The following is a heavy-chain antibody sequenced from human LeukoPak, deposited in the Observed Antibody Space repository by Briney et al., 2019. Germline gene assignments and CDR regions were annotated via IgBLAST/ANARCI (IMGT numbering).Heavy chain of an antibody. CDR2: IIPILGIA. Sequence: ASVKVSCKASGGTFSSYAISWVRQAPGQGLEWMGRIIPILGIANYAQKFQGRVTITADKSTSTAYMELSSLRSEDTAVYYCARASTDSREGDWFDPWGQGTLVTVSS. CDR3: ARASTDSREGDWFDP. D-gene: IGHD5/OR15-5a*01. J-gene: IGHJ5*02. CDR1: GGTFSSYA. V-gene: IGHV1-69*04.